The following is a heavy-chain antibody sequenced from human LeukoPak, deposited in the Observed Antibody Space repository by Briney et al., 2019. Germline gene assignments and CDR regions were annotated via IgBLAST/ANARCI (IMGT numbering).Heavy chain of an antibody. Sequence: GGSLRLSCAASGFTFSSYAVHWVRQAPGKGLEWVAVISSHGSDKYYADSVKGRFTISRDNSKNTLYLQMNSLRDEDTPVYYCARGLRITSAGHFLDYWGQGTLVTASS. CDR1: GFTFSSYA. CDR2: ISSHGSDK. CDR3: ARGLRITSAGHFLDY. D-gene: IGHD6-13*01. V-gene: IGHV3-30*01. J-gene: IGHJ4*02.